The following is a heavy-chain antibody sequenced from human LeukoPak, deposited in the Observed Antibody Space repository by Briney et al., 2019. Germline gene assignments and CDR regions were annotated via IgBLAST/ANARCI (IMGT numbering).Heavy chain of an antibody. D-gene: IGHD3-22*01. J-gene: IGHJ4*02. CDR3: AKSDSSGYYDY. Sequence: ASVKVSCKASGGTFSSYAISWVRQAPGQGLEWMGRIIPIFGIANYAQKFQGRVTITADKSTSTAYMELSSLRSEDTAVYYCAKSDSSGYYDYWGQGTLVTVSS. CDR1: GGTFSSYA. V-gene: IGHV1-69*04. CDR2: IIPIFGIA.